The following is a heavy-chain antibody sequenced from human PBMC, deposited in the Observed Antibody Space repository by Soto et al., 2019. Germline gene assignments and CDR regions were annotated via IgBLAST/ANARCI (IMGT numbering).Heavy chain of an antibody. Sequence: SETLSLTCTVAGGSISSYYWSWIRQPPGKGLEWIGYIYYSGSTNYNPSLKSRVTISVDTSKNQFSLKLSSVTAADTAVYYCARESFYDSGGFHGFDYWGQGTLVTVSS. V-gene: IGHV4-59*01. J-gene: IGHJ4*02. CDR1: GGSISSYY. CDR2: IYYSGST. CDR3: ARESFYDSGGFHGFDY. D-gene: IGHD3-22*01.